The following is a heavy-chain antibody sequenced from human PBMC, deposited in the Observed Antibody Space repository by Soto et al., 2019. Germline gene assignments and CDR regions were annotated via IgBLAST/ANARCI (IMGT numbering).Heavy chain of an antibody. CDR3: AHSDYGSSFDY. CDR2: IYWDDDK. D-gene: IGHD3-10*01. Sequence: QITLKESGPTLVNPTQTLTLTCTFSGFSLSTTGMGVGWIRQPPGKPLEWLALIYWDDDKRYSPSLESRLTINKDTSKNQVVLTMTNMDPEDTGTYYCAHSDYGSSFDYWGQGTLVTVSS. CDR1: GFSLSTTGMG. V-gene: IGHV2-5*02. J-gene: IGHJ4*02.